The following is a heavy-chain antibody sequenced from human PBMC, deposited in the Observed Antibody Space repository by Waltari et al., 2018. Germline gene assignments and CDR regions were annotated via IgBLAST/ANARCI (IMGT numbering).Heavy chain of an antibody. CDR2: IGYDGSNK. Sequence: QVQLVESGGGVVQSGRSLRLSCVGSGFTFTNHGMNRVRQAPGKVLGWLACIGYDGSNKNYVDSVKVRFTISRDNSKNTMYLEMNRLRAEDTAVYFCARGDGGSGLGASDIWGQGTMVTVSS. J-gene: IGHJ3*02. V-gene: IGHV3-33*01. CDR1: GFTFTNHG. D-gene: IGHD3-3*01. CDR3: ARGDGGSGLGASDI.